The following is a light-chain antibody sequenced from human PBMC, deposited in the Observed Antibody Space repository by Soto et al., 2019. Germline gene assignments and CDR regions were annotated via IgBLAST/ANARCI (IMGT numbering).Light chain of an antibody. Sequence: EIVMTQSPATLSVSPGERATLSCRASQSVSSNLAWYQQKPGQAPRLLIYGASTRATGIPARFSGSGSGTEFTLTISSLQSEDFAVYYCQQYNNGWTFGQGT. V-gene: IGKV3-15*01. CDR2: GAS. CDR3: QQYNNGWT. CDR1: QSVSSN. J-gene: IGKJ1*01.